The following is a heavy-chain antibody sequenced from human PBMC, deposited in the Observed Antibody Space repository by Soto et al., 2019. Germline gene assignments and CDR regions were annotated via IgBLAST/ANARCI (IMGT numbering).Heavy chain of an antibody. D-gene: IGHD1-26*01. J-gene: IGHJ5*02. CDR2: IIPILGIA. CDR3: AIDVVGATTSGFDT. Sequence: QVQLVQSGAEVKKPGSSVKVSCKASGGTFSSYTISWVRQAPGQGLEWMGRIIPILGIANYAQKFQGRVTITADKSTSTAYMELSSLRSEDTAVYYCAIDVVGATTSGFDTWGQGTLVTVSS. CDR1: GGTFSSYT. V-gene: IGHV1-69*02.